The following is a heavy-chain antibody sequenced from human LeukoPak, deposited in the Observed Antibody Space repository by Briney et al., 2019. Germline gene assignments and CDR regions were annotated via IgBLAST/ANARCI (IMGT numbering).Heavy chain of an antibody. J-gene: IGHJ4*02. CDR2: IYYSGST. D-gene: IGHD2-2*01. CDR3: ASQMSGTSVSY. CDR1: GGSISSSSYY. Sequence: SETLSLTCTVSGGSISSSSYYWGWIRQPPGKGLEWIGSIYYSGSTYYNPSLKSRVTISVDTSKNQFSLKLSSVTAADTAVYYCASQMSGTSVSYWGQGTLVTVSS. V-gene: IGHV4-39*07.